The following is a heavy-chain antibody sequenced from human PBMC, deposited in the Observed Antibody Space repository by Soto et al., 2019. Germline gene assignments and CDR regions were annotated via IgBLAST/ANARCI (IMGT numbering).Heavy chain of an antibody. CDR1: GLTFSNFA. D-gene: IGHD1-7*01. J-gene: IGHJ4*02. CDR3: AKFKGFNWNYVFDY. V-gene: IGHV3-23*01. CDR2: IGGSSGTT. Sequence: LRLSCEVSGLTFSNFAMSWVRQAPGKGLEWASAIGGSSGTTFYADSVKGRFTISKDYAKNMLYLQMNSLRAEDTAVYYCAKFKGFNWNYVFDYWGQGVPVTVSS.